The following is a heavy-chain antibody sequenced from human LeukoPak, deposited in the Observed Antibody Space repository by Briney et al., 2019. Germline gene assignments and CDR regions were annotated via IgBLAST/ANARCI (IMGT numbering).Heavy chain of an antibody. Sequence: SETLSLTCAVSGCSISSGGYSWSWLRQPPGKGLEWIVYIYHSGSTYYNPSLKSRVTISVDRSKNQFSMKLSSVTAADTAVYYCGRVTVSDDAFDIWGQGTMVTVSS. D-gene: IGHD4-17*01. V-gene: IGHV4-30-2*01. J-gene: IGHJ3*02. CDR2: IYHSGST. CDR3: GRVTVSDDAFDI. CDR1: GCSISSGGYS.